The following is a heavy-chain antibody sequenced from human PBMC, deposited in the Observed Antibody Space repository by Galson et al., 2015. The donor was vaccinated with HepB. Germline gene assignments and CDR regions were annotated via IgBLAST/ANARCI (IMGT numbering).Heavy chain of an antibody. D-gene: IGHD5-24*01. CDR2: ISSSSSTT. J-gene: IGHJ4*02. CDR1: GFTFSSYS. Sequence: SLRLSCAASGFTFSSYSMNWVRQAPGKGLEWVSYISSSSSTTYYADSVKGRFTISRDNAKNSLYLQMNSLRAEDTAVYYCARDIPPSLAGDGYSIWGQGTLVTVSS. V-gene: IGHV3-48*01. CDR3: ARDIPPSLAGDGYSI.